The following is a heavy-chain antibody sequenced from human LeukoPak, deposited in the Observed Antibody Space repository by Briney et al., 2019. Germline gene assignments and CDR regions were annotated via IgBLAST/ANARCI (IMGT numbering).Heavy chain of an antibody. CDR2: IKQDGRGE. D-gene: IGHD1-1*01. J-gene: IGHJ4*02. CDR3: ASTGFGTSPLDY. V-gene: IGHV3-7*01. CDR1: GFTFSSYW. Sequence: GGSLRLSCAASGFTFSSYWMTWVRQAPGRGLEWVANIKQDGRGEYYLDSVKGRFTIFRDNAKNSLYLQMSSLRAEDTAVYFCASTGFGTSPLDYWGQGTLVTVSS.